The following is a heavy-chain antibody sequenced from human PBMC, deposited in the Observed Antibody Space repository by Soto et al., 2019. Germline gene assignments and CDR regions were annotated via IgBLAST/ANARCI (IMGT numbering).Heavy chain of an antibody. CDR1: GFTFSSYA. CDR2: ISGIGDIT. Sequence: GSLRLSCAASGFTFSSYAMSWVRQAPGKGLEWVSVISGIGDITYYADSVKGRFTISRDNSKNTLYLQMNSLRAEDTAFYFCAKDPPAGILFDYWGQGTLVTVSS. J-gene: IGHJ4*02. V-gene: IGHV3-23*01. CDR3: AKDPPAGILFDY.